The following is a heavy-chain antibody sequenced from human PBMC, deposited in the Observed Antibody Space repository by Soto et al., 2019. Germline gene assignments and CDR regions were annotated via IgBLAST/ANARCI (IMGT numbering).Heavy chain of an antibody. V-gene: IGHV3-23*01. Sequence: WGSLRLSCAASGFTFSSYAMSWVRQAPGNGLEWVSAISGSGGSTYYADSVKGRFTISRDNSKNTLYLQMNSLRAEDTAVYYCAKPYPLFELQYYYYGMDVWGQGITVTV. J-gene: IGHJ6*02. CDR1: GFTFSSYA. CDR2: ISGSGGST. D-gene: IGHD1-7*01. CDR3: AKPYPLFELQYYYYGMDV.